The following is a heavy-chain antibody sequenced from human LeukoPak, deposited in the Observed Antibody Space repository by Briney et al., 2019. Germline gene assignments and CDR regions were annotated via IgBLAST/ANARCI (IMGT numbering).Heavy chain of an antibody. CDR1: GFTFSSYS. CDR2: ISSSSSYI. CDR3: ARDRMVPVVLMHYYYVIDV. J-gene: IGHJ6*02. D-gene: IGHD2-8*01. V-gene: IGHV3-21*01. Sequence: GGSLRLSCAASGFTFSSYSMNWVRQAPGKGLEWVSSISSSSSYIYYADSVKGRFTISRDNAKNSLYLQMNSLRAEDTAVYYCARDRMVPVVLMHYYYVIDVWGQGTTVTVSS.